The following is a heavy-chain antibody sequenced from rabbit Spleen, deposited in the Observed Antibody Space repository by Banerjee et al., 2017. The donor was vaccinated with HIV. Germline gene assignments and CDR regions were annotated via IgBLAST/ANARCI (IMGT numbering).Heavy chain of an antibody. D-gene: IGHD4-1*01. V-gene: IGHV1S40*01. Sequence: QSLEESGGGLVKPGASLTLTCTASGVSFSISSYMCWVRQAPGKGLEWIACIDSGSSGFTYYASWAKGRFTISKTSSTTVTLQMTRLTAADTATYFCARDLTGVIGWNFGWWGPGTLVTVS. CDR1: GVSFSISSY. CDR2: IDSGSSGFT. J-gene: IGHJ6*01. CDR3: ARDLTGVIGWNFGW.